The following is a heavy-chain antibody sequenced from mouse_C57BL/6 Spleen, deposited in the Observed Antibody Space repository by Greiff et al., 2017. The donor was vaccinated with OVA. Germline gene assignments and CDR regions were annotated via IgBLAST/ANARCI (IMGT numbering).Heavy chain of an antibody. V-gene: IGHV1-26*01. J-gene: IGHJ2*01. CDR1: GYTFTDYY. CDR2: INPNNGGT. CDR3: AREVGIYYGSSYDYFDY. Sequence: VQLQQSGPELVKPGASVKISCKASGYTFTDYYMNWVKQSHGKSLEWIGDINPNNGGTSYNQKFKGKATLTVDKSSSTAYMELRSLTSEDSAVYYCAREVGIYYGSSYDYFDYWGQGTTLTVSS. D-gene: IGHD1-1*01.